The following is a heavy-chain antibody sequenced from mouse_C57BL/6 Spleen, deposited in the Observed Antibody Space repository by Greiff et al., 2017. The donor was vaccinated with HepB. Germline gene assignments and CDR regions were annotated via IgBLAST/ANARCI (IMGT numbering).Heavy chain of an antibody. Sequence: QVQLQQSGAELVMPGASVKLSCKASGYTFTSYWMHWVKQRPGQGLEWIGEIDPSDSYTNYNQKFKGKSTLTVDKSSSTAYMQLSSLTSEDSAVYYCARYSYPYYFDYWGQGTTLTVSS. CDR3: ARYSYPYYFDY. CDR2: IDPSDSYT. V-gene: IGHV1-69*01. CDR1: GYTFTSYW. D-gene: IGHD2-10*01. J-gene: IGHJ2*01.